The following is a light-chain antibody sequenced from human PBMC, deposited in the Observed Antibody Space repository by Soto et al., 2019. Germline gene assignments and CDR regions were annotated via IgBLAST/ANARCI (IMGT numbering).Light chain of an antibody. CDR1: SGSIVTNY. CDR2: EDN. Sequence: NFMLTQPHSVSESPGKTVTISCTRSSGSIVTNYVQWYQQRLGSSPTTVIFEDNQRSSGVPDRFSGSIDSSSNSASLTISGLETEDEADYYCQSYDSSNHWVFGGGTKLTVL. J-gene: IGLJ3*02. CDR3: QSYDSSNHWV. V-gene: IGLV6-57*01.